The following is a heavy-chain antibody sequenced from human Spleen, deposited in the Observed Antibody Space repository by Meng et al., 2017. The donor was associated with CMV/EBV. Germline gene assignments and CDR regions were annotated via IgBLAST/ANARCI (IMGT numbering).Heavy chain of an antibody. V-gene: IGHV1-69*16. CDR3: ARDRVLGDGMDV. Sequence: SVKVSCKASGGTFSSYTISWVRQAPGQGLEWMGRIIPILGIANYAQKFQGRVTITTDESTKTAYMELSSLRSEDTAVYYCARDRVLGDGMDVWGQGTTVTVSS. J-gene: IGHJ6*02. CDR1: GGTFSSYT. D-gene: IGHD3-10*01. CDR2: IIPILGIA.